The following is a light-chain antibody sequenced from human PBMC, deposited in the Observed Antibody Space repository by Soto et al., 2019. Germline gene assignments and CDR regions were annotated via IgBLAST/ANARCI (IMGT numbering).Light chain of an antibody. CDR3: QQSYSSPQMYT. Sequence: DIQMTQSPSSLSASVGDRDTITCRASQTISNSLNWYQQKPGKAPKLLVYAASNLQRGVPSRFSGSGSGTDFTLTIRSLQPEDFATYYCQQSYSSPQMYTFGQGTNLEIK. CDR2: AAS. CDR1: QTISNS. V-gene: IGKV1-39*01. J-gene: IGKJ2*01.